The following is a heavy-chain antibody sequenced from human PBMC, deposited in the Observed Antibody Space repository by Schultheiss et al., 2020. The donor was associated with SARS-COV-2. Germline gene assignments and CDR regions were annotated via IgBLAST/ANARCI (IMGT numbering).Heavy chain of an antibody. CDR1: GFTFSSYD. J-gene: IGHJ4*02. D-gene: IGHD5-18*01. Sequence: GGSLRLSCAASGFTFSSYDMHWVRQATGKGLEWVSAIGTAGDTYYPGSVKGRFTISRENAKNSLYLQMNSLRAEDTAVYYCAKAGIQLWFGKRDYFDYWGQGTLVTVSS. CDR3: AKAGIQLWFGKRDYFDY. V-gene: IGHV3-13*01. CDR2: IGTAGDT.